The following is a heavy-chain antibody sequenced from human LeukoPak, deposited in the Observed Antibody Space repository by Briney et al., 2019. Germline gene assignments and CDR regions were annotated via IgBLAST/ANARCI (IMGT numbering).Heavy chain of an antibody. CDR2: IYSSGSA. J-gene: IGHJ6*03. D-gene: IGHD2-15*01. V-gene: IGHV4-4*07. CDR1: GGSIRNSY. Sequence: SETLSLTCTVSGGSIRNSYWSWIRQPAGKGLEWIGRIYSSGSAGYNPSLKSRVTMSVDTSKNQFSLRLDSVTAADTAVYYCARGAANIYYYYLDVWGNGTRSPSP. CDR3: ARGAANIYYYYLDV.